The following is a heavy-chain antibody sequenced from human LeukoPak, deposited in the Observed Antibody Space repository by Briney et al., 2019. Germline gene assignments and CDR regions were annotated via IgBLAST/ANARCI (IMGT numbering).Heavy chain of an antibody. CDR1: GFTFSSYG. Sequence: GGSLRLSCAASGFTFSSYGMHWVRQAPGKGPEWVAVIWYDGSNKYYADSVKGRFTISRDNSKNTLYLQMNSLRAEDTAVYYCARIGSKALYGMDVWGQGTTVTVSS. CDR3: ARIGSKALYGMDV. V-gene: IGHV3-33*01. CDR2: IWYDGSNK. J-gene: IGHJ6*02.